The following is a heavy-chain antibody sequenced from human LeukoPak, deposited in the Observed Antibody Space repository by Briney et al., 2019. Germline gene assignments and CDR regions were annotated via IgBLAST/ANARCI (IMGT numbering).Heavy chain of an antibody. J-gene: IGHJ6*02. Sequence: APVKVSCKASGYTFTSYAMHWVRQAPGQRLEWMGWINAGNGNTKYSQKFQGRVTITRDTSASTAYMELSSLRSEDTAVYYCARVSSPLSDIVVVVAATPAESNYGMDVWGQGTTVTVSS. D-gene: IGHD2-15*01. CDR2: INAGNGNT. CDR1: GYTFTSYA. V-gene: IGHV1-3*01. CDR3: ARVSSPLSDIVVVVAATPAESNYGMDV.